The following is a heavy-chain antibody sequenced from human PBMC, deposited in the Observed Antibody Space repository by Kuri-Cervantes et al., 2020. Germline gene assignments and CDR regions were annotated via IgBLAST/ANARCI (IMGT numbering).Heavy chain of an antibody. Sequence: ASVKVSCKASGYTFTGYYMHWVRQAPGQGLEWMGWINPNSGGTDYAQKFQGRVTMTRNTSISTAYMELNSLRSEDTALYYCARGRHPRITIFGVVIRAALHFDYWGQGTLVTVSS. CDR1: GYTFTGYY. CDR2: INPNSGGT. CDR3: ARGRHPRITIFGVVIRAALHFDY. D-gene: IGHD3-3*01. V-gene: IGHV1-2*02. J-gene: IGHJ4*02.